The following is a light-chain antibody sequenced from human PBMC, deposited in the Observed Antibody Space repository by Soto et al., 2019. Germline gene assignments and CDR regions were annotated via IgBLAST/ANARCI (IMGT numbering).Light chain of an antibody. Sequence: IVMTQSPITLSASPGESATRSFRASQSVDNNVAWYQQKPGQAPRLLIVGSFARATGIPARFSGSGSGSEFTLTISGLQPEDFAVYYCQQYNDRPPITFGQGTRLEIK. CDR1: QSVDNN. CDR2: GSF. J-gene: IGKJ5*01. CDR3: QQYNDRPPIT. V-gene: IGKV3-15*01.